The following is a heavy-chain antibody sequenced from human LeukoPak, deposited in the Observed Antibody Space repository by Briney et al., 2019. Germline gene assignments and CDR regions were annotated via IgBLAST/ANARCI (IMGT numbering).Heavy chain of an antibody. CDR1: GFTFSSYA. Sequence: GGSLRLSCAASGFTFSSYAMSWVRQAPGKGPEWVSAISGSGGSTYYADSVKGRFTISRDNSKNTLYLQMNSLRAEDTAVYYCAKAPSGVTNFDYWGQGTLVTVSS. CDR2: ISGSGGST. J-gene: IGHJ4*02. D-gene: IGHD2-21*02. V-gene: IGHV3-23*01. CDR3: AKAPSGVTNFDY.